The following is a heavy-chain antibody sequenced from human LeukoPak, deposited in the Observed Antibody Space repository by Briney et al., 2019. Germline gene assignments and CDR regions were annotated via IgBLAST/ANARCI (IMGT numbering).Heavy chain of an antibody. CDR2: ISYDGSNE. CDR1: GFTFSRYG. CDR3: AKEEDAWVQLWMGFDY. J-gene: IGHJ4*02. D-gene: IGHD5-18*01. V-gene: IGHV3-30*18. Sequence: GGSLILSCAASGFTFSRYGIHWVRQAPGKGLEGVAVISYDGSNEYYADSVQGRLTISRDNSKNPLYLQMNSLRAEEPAVYYCAKEEDAWVQLWMGFDYWGQGTLVTVYS.